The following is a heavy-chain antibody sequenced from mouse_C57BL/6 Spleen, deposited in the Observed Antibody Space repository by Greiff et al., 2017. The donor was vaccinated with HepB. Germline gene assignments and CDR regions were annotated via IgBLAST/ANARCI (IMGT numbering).Heavy chain of an antibody. CDR2: FHPYNDDT. V-gene: IGHV1-47*01. CDR3: ARGYDYDKAWFAY. D-gene: IGHD2-4*01. CDR1: GYTFTTYP. J-gene: IGHJ3*01. Sequence: VQRVESGAELVKPGASVKMSCKASGYTFTTYPIEWMKQNHGKSLEWIGNFHPYNDDTKYNEKFKGKATLTVEKSSSTVYLELSRLTSDDSAVYYCARGYDYDKAWFAYWGQGTLVTVSA.